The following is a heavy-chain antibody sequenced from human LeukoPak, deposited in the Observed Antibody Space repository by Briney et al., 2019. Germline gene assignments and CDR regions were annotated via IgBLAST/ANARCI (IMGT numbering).Heavy chain of an antibody. CDR1: GGSISSSSYY. CDR2: IYYSGST. V-gene: IGHV4-39*01. Sequence: SETLSLTCTVSGGSISSSSYYWGWIRQPPGKGLEWIGSIYYSGSTYYNPSLKSRVTISVDTSKNQFSLKLSSVTAADTAVYYCARAEDYVRYWGQGTLVTVSS. CDR3: ARAEDYVRY. J-gene: IGHJ4*02. D-gene: IGHD3-16*01.